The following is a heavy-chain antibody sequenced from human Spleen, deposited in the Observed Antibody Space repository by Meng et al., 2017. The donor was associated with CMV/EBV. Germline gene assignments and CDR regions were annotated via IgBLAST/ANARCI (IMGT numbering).Heavy chain of an antibody. D-gene: IGHD6-6*01. CDR1: GGSISSYY. J-gene: IGHJ5*02. Sequence: GGSLRLSCTVSGGSISSYYWSWVRQAPGKGLEWVSVIWYDGSRKYYADSVKGRFTISRDNSKNTLYLQMNSLRAEDTAVYYCARGAYSSSLGPWGQGTLVTVSS. V-gene: IGHV3-33*08. CDR3: ARGAYSSSLGP. CDR2: IWYDGSRK.